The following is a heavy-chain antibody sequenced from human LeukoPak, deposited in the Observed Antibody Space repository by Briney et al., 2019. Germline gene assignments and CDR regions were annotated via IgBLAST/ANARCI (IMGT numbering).Heavy chain of an antibody. CDR2: VNGGDNGDNT. CDR1: GFTFNNYA. V-gene: IGHV3-23*01. D-gene: IGHD1-1*01. Sequence: GGSLRLSCAASGFTFNNYAMTWVRQAPGKGLQWVSTVNGGDNGDNTYYADSVKGRFTVSRDNSKNTVYLQMNSLRVEDTAVYYCARDGIQLPDTLDYWGLGTLVTVSS. J-gene: IGHJ4*02. CDR3: ARDGIQLPDTLDY.